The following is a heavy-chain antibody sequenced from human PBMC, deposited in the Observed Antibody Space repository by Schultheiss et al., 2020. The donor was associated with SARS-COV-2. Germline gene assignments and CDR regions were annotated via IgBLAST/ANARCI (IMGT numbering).Heavy chain of an antibody. J-gene: IGHJ4*02. CDR3: VKSPGVAVAGTISFDY. D-gene: IGHD6-19*01. CDR1: GFTFSSYA. CDR2: ISGSGGST. Sequence: GGSLRLSCAASGFTFSSYAMSWVRQAPGKGLEWVSAISGSGGSTYCADSVKGRFTISRDNAKNSLYLQMNSLRVEDTAVYYCVKSPGVAVAGTISFDYWGQGTLVTVSS. V-gene: IGHV3-23*01.